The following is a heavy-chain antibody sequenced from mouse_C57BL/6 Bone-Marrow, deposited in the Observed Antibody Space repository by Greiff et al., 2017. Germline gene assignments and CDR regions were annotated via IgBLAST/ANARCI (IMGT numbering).Heavy chain of an antibody. CDR1: GYTFTDYE. J-gene: IGHJ1*03. CDR2: IDPETGGT. V-gene: IGHV1-15*01. Sequence: QVQLKQSGAELVRPGASVTLSCKASGYTFTDYEMHWVKQTPVHGLEWIGAIDPETGGTAYNQKFKGKAILTADKSSSTAYMELRSLTSEDSAVYYCTRSTVVAYWYFEVWGTGTTVTVAS. CDR3: TRSTVVAYWYFEV. D-gene: IGHD1-1*01.